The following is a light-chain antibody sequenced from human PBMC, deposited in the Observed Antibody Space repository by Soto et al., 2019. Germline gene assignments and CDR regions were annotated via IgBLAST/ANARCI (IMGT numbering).Light chain of an antibody. Sequence: DIVMTQSPDSLAVSLGERATINCKSSQSVLYSSNNKNYLAWHQQKPGQPPKLLIYWASTRESGVPDRFSGSGSGTDFTLTISSLQAEDVAVYYCQQYYSISTFGQGTKVDIK. CDR1: QSVLYSSNNKNY. J-gene: IGKJ1*01. V-gene: IGKV4-1*01. CDR2: WAS. CDR3: QQYYSIST.